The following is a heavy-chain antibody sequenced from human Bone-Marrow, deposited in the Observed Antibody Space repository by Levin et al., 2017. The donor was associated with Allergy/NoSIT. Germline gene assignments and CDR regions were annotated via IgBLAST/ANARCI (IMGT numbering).Heavy chain of an antibody. V-gene: IGHV1-8*01. CDR3: ARGDCYSGSCYGPDWFDP. J-gene: IGHJ5*02. CDR2: INPNSGNT. D-gene: IGHD2-15*01. Sequence: ASVKVSCKTSGYTFTSYNVYWVRQATGQGLEWMGYINPNSGNTAYVRKFQGRVTMTRNSSITTAYMELSSLRSEDTAMYYCARGDCYSGSCYGPDWFDPWGQGTQVTVSS. CDR1: GYTFTSYN.